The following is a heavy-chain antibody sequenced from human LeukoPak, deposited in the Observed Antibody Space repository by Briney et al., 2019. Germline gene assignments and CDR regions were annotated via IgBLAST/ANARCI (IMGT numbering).Heavy chain of an antibody. CDR3: ARALTRDALDL. J-gene: IGHJ3*01. Sequence: QPGGSLRLSCAASGFAFSNYNMNWVRQAPGKGLEWVSYISSSSHSIYYADSVKGRFTVSRDNAQDSLHLQLNNLKAGDTAVYYCARALTRDALDLWGQGTMVTASS. CDR1: GFAFSNYN. V-gene: IGHV3-48*01. CDR2: ISSSSHSI.